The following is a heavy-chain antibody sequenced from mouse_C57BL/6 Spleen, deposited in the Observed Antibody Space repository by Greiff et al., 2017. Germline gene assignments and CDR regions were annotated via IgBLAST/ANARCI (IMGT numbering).Heavy chain of an antibody. CDR2: ISSGSSTI. V-gene: IGHV5-17*01. D-gene: IGHD1-1*01. CDR1: GFTFSDYG. J-gene: IGHJ2*01. Sequence: EVMLVESGGGLVKPGGSLKLSCAASGFTFSDYGMHWVRQAPEKGLEWVAYISSGSSTIYYADTVKGRFTISRDNAKNTLFLQMTSLRSEDTAMYYCARGASYGSSYFDYWGQGTTLTVSS. CDR3: ARGASYGSSYFDY.